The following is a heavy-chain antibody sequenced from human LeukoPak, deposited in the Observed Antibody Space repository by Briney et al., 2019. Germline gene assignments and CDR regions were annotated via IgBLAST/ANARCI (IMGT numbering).Heavy chain of an antibody. CDR1: GGSISSDAYY. D-gene: IGHD5-18*01. Sequence: SETLSLTCTVSGGSISSDAYYWNWIRQHPGKGLEWIGYIYHSGITNYNPSLKSRVTISVDTSKNQFSLKLSSVTAADTAVYYCARDRGYSYGVDSWGQGTLVTVSS. J-gene: IGHJ4*02. V-gene: IGHV4-31*03. CDR2: IYHSGIT. CDR3: ARDRGYSYGVDS.